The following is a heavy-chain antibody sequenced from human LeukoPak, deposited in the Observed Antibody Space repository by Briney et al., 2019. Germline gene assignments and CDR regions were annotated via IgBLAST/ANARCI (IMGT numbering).Heavy chain of an antibody. CDR2: IYHSGST. Sequence: SETLSLTCTVSGYSISSGYYWGWIRQPPGKGLEWIGSIYHSGSTYYNPSLKSRVTISVDTSKNQFSLKLSSVTAADTAVYYCARDQRDQRGVPAAMNYWGQGTLVTVSS. D-gene: IGHD2-2*01. CDR1: GYSISSGYY. CDR3: ARDQRDQRGVPAAMNY. V-gene: IGHV4-38-2*02. J-gene: IGHJ4*02.